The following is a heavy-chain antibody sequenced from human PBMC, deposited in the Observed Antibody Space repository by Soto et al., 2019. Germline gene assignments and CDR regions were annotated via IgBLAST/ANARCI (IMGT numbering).Heavy chain of an antibody. J-gene: IGHJ4*02. CDR3: ARERFQFDS. D-gene: IGHD3-3*01. Sequence: PGGSLRLSCAASGFIFSDYYMSWVRQAPGKGLEWLSYISGTGSAIYYADSVKGRFTISRDNAKNSLYLQMNSLRVEDTAVYYCARERFQFDSWGQGTLVTVSS. CDR2: ISGTGSAI. CDR1: GFIFSDYY. V-gene: IGHV3-11*01.